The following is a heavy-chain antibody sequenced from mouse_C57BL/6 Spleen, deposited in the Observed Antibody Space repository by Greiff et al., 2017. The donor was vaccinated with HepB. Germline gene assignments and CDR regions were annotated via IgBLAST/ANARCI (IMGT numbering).Heavy chain of an antibody. V-gene: IGHV6-6*01. CDR2: IRNKANNHAT. CDR3: TRDDPFYAMDY. Sequence: EVQLVESGGGLVQPGGSMKLSCAASGFTFSDAWMDWVRQSPEKGLEWVAEIRNKANNHATYYAESVKGRFTISRDDSKSSVYLQMNSLRAEDTGIYYCTRDDPFYAMDYWGQGTSVTVSS. CDR1: GFTFSDAW. J-gene: IGHJ4*01.